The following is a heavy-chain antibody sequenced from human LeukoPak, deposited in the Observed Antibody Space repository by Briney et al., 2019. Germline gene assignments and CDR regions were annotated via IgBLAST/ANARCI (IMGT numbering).Heavy chain of an antibody. J-gene: IGHJ4*02. CDR3: AKDQLYSNYPTSFDY. Sequence: GGSLRLSCAASGFTFSSYSMNWVRQAPGKGLEWVSSISSSSYIYYADSVKGRFTISRDNSKNTLYLQMNSLRAEDTAVYYCAKDQLYSNYPTSFDYWGQGTLVTVSS. CDR1: GFTFSSYS. D-gene: IGHD4-4*01. CDR2: ISSSSYI. V-gene: IGHV3-21*04.